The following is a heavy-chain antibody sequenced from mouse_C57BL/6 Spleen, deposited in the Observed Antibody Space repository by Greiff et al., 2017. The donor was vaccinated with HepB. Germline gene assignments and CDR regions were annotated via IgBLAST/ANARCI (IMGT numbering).Heavy chain of an antibody. J-gene: IGHJ2*01. Sequence: EVMLVESGGGLVKPGGSLKLSCAASGFTFSSYTMSWVRQTPEKRLEWVATISGGGGNTYYPDSVKGRFTISRDNAKNTLYLQMSSLRSEDTALYYCARRYYGSSYLDYWGQGTTLTVSS. CDR3: ARRYYGSSYLDY. V-gene: IGHV5-9*01. D-gene: IGHD1-1*01. CDR1: GFTFSSYT. CDR2: ISGGGGNT.